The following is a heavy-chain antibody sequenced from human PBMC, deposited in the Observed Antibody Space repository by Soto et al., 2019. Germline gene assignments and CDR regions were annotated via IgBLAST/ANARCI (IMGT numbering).Heavy chain of an antibody. CDR2: INHSGST. V-gene: IGHV4-34*01. Sequence: SETLSLTCAVYGGSFSGYYWSWIRQPPGKGLEWIGEINHSGSTNYNPSLKSRVTISVDTSKNQFSLKLSSVTAADTAVYYCARAKGYCSSTSCYIYYYYYGMDVWGQGTTVTVSS. CDR3: ARAKGYCSSTSCYIYYYYYGMDV. D-gene: IGHD2-2*01. CDR1: GGSFSGYY. J-gene: IGHJ6*02.